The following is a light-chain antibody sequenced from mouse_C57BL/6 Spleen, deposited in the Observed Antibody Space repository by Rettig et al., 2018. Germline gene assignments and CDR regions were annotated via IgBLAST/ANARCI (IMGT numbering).Light chain of an antibody. J-gene: IGKJ5*01. CDR3: QQFTSSPLM. Sequence: ENVLTQSPAFMSASLGEKVTMSCRASSSVNYICWYKQKSDASPKLWIYYTSNLAPGVPARFSGSGSVNSYSHTISCMEGEDAATDCCQQFTSSPLMFGAGTKLGLK. CDR1: SSVNY. CDR2: YTS. V-gene: IGKV4-50*01.